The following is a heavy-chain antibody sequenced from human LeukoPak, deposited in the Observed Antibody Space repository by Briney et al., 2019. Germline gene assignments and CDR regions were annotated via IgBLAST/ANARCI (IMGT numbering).Heavy chain of an antibody. CDR1: GGSISSGDYY. CDR2: IYYSGST. D-gene: IGHD3-9*01. V-gene: IGHV4-30-4*01. CDR3: ARAYDILTGYYSDY. J-gene: IGHJ4*02. Sequence: SETLSLTCTVSGGSISSGDYYWSWIRQPPGKGLEWIGYIYYSGSTYYNPSLKSRVTISVDTSKNQFSLKLSSVTAADTAVYYCARAYDILTGYYSDYWGQGTLVTVSS.